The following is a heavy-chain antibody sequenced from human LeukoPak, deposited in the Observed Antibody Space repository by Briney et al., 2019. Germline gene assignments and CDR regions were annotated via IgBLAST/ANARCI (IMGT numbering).Heavy chain of an antibody. J-gene: IGHJ6*03. CDR3: ARGRGNYGSGSYYYYYSYMDV. V-gene: IGHV4-34*01. D-gene: IGHD3-10*01. Sequence: PSETLSLTSAVYGGSFSGYYWSWIRQPPGKGLEWIGEINHSGSTNYNPSLKSRVTISVDTSKNQFSLKLSSVTAADTAVYYCARGRGNYGSGSYYYYYSYMDVWGKGTTVTVSS. CDR2: INHSGST. CDR1: GGSFSGYY.